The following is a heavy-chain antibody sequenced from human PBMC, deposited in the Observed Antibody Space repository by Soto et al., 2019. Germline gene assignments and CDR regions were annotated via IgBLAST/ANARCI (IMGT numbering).Heavy chain of an antibody. J-gene: IGHJ4*02. CDR1: GFTFSGYG. CDR2: ISYDGSNK. D-gene: IGHD1-7*01. CDR3: AKDGNWNYTHYPDD. Sequence: QVQLVESGGGVVQPGRSLRLSCAASGFTFSGYGMHWVRQAPGKGLEWVALISYDGSNKYYADSVRGRFTISRDNSQNTLYMQMNSLRVEDTAVYYCAKDGNWNYTHYPDDWGQGTLVTVCS. V-gene: IGHV3-30*18.